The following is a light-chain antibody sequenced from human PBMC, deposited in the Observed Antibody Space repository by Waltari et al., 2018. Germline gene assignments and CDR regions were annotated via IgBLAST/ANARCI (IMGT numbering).Light chain of an antibody. Sequence: DIHMTQSPSSVSASVGDTVTIPCRASQGISPWLAWYQHKPGKAPKLLIYAASSFQNGVPSRFSRSGSGTDFTLTISSLQPEDFAPYFCQQANTFPITFGQGTRLEIK. CDR2: AAS. CDR3: QQANTFPIT. V-gene: IGKV1-12*01. CDR1: QGISPW. J-gene: IGKJ5*01.